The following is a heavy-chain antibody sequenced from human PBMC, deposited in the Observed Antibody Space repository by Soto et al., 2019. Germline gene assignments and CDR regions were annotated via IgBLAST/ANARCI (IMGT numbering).Heavy chain of an antibody. V-gene: IGHV1-8*01. Sequence: ASVKVSCKASGYTFTNNDVSWVRQATGQGLEWMGWMNPGSGETGYAQKFQGRVTMTRDISIATAYMELSSLRSDDTAIYFCATMATFGSLNWFDPWGQGTLVTVSS. CDR1: GYTFTNND. CDR2: MNPGSGET. J-gene: IGHJ5*02. CDR3: ATMATFGSLNWFDP. D-gene: IGHD3-10*01.